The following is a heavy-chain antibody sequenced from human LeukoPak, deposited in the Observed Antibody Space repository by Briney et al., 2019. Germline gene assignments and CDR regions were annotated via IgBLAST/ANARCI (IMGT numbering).Heavy chain of an antibody. CDR2: IYTSGST. J-gene: IGHJ6*03. CDR1: GGSISSYY. Sequence: SETLSLTRTVSGGSISSYYWSWIRQPPGKGLEWIGYIYTSGSTNYNPSLKSRVTISVDTSKNQFSLKLSSVTAADTAVYYCARAPPVYYYGSGSYYTKPYYYYMDVWGKGTTVTVSS. V-gene: IGHV4-4*09. D-gene: IGHD3-10*01. CDR3: ARAPPVYYYGSGSYYTKPYYYYMDV.